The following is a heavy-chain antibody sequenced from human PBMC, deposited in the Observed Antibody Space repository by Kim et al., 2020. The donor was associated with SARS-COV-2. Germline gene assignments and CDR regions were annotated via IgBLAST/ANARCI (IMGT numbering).Heavy chain of an antibody. V-gene: IGHV3-23*01. J-gene: IGHJ4*02. Sequence: TYYPDSVKGRFTISRDNPKNTLYLQMNGLSAEDTAVYYCAKDRRNWDPDYWGQGPLVTVSS. CDR3: AKDRRNWDPDY. CDR2: T. D-gene: IGHD7-27*01.